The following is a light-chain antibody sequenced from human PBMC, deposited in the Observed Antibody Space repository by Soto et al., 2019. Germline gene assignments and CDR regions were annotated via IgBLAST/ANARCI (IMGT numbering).Light chain of an antibody. CDR1: QTVRNSY. J-gene: IGKJ1*01. CDR2: VAA. V-gene: IGKV3-20*01. CDR3: QQYGSSPWT. Sequence: ETVLTQSPGTLSLSPGERATLSCRASQTVRNSYLAWYQQEPGQAPRLLIYVAASRATGIPDRFSGSGSGTDFTLTISRLEPEDFVVYYCQQYGSSPWTFGQGTKVEIK.